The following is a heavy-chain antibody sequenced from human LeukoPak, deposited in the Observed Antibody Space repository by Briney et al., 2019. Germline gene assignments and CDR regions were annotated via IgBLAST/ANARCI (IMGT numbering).Heavy chain of an antibody. Sequence: PSQTLSLIRTISGVSITSGDFYWSWIRQPPGKGLEWVGFSYYSEGTYYNPSLKSRVTISLDTSKNRFSLRLTSVTAADTAVYYCAGCGDFDYWGQGTLVTVSS. V-gene: IGHV4-30-4*01. CDR1: GVSITSGDFY. CDR2: SYYSEGT. D-gene: IGHD4-17*01. J-gene: IGHJ4*02. CDR3: AGCGDFDY.